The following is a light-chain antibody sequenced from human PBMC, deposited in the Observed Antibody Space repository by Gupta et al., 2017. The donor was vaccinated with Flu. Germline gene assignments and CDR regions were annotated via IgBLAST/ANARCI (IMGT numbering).Light chain of an antibody. J-gene: IGLJ2*01. Sequence: QSALTQPASVSGSPGQSITISCTGTRTDIGSYDLVSWYQQHPGKAPRLISSEVNNRPSGVSNRFSGYKSGNTASLTISGLQSEDEADYYCSSYTRRSTPMIFGGGTKITVL. CDR1: RTDIGSYDL. V-gene: IGLV2-14*02. CDR3: SSYTRRSTPMI. CDR2: EVN.